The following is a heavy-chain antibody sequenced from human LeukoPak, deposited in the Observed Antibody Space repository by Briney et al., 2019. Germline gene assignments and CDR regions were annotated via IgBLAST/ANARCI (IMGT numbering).Heavy chain of an antibody. CDR3: VRLSGSRYAPFDC. Sequence: PGGSLRLSCAASGFTFSTYWMSWVRQAPGKGLEWVVNIDQDENEEYYVDSVKGRFTISRDNAKNSLFLQMNNLRAEDTAVYYCVRLSGSRYAPFDCWGQGTLVTVSS. J-gene: IGHJ4*02. CDR1: GFTFSTYW. CDR2: IDQDENEE. V-gene: IGHV3-7*01. D-gene: IGHD1-26*01.